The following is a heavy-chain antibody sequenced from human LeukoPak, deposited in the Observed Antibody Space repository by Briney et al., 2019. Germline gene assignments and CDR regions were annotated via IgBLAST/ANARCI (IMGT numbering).Heavy chain of an antibody. D-gene: IGHD2-2*01. CDR1: GFTFSSYW. CDR3: ARPAEYCSSTSCYSGDFDY. J-gene: IGHJ4*02. Sequence: GGSLRLSCAASGFTFSSYWMHWVRQAPGKGLAWVSRINSDGSSTSYADSVKGRFTISRDNAKNTLYLQMNSLRAEDTAVYYCARPAEYCSSTSCYSGDFDYWGQGTLVTVSS. CDR2: INSDGSST. V-gene: IGHV3-74*01.